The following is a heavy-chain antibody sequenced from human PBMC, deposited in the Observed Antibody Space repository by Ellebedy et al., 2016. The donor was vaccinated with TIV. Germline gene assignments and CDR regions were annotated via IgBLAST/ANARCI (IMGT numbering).Heavy chain of an antibody. Sequence: GESLKISCAASGFTFSSYSMNWVRQAPGKGLEWVSYISSSSSTIYYADSVKGRFTISRDNAKNSLYLQMNSLRDEDTAVYYCARDAVGSLRILEWSTDYGMDVWGQGTTVTVSS. CDR3: ARDAVGSLRILEWSTDYGMDV. CDR1: GFTFSSYS. J-gene: IGHJ6*02. CDR2: ISSSSSTI. D-gene: IGHD3-3*01. V-gene: IGHV3-48*02.